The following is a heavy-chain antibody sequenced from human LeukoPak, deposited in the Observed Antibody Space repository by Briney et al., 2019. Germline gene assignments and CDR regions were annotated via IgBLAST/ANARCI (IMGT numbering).Heavy chain of an antibody. V-gene: IGHV4-59*01. Sequence: SETLSLTCTVSGGSISSYYWSWIRQPPGKGLEWIGYIYYSGSTNYNPSLKSRVTISVDTSENQFSLKLSSVTAADTAVYYCARATVTAFDIWGQGTMVTVSS. CDR3: ARATVTAFDI. D-gene: IGHD4-17*01. CDR2: IYYSGST. CDR1: GGSISSYY. J-gene: IGHJ3*02.